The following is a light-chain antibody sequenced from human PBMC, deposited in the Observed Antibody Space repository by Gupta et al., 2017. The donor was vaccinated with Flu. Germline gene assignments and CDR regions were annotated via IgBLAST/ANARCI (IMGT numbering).Light chain of an antibody. CDR1: SADVGRYDY. CDR2: EVI. CDR3: SSHTSDSTLV. Sequence: QSALTPPASVSGSRGQSVTISCTGTSADVGRYDYVSWYQHHPGKAPKLIIYEVINRPSGVSDRFSGSKSGYTASLTISGLQAEDEGNYYCSSHTSDSTLVFGSGTSVTV. J-gene: IGLJ1*01. V-gene: IGLV2-14*01.